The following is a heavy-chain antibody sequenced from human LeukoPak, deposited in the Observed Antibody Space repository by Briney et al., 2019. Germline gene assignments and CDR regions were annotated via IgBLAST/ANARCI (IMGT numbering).Heavy chain of an antibody. CDR3: ARGRPPPEGYYYDSSGHAYFDY. CDR2: ISAYNGDT. Sequence: ASVKVSCKASGYTFTNYGITWVRQAPGQGLEWMGWISAYNGDTNYAQRFQGRITMTTDTSTTTVYMELSSLRSEDTAVYYCARGRPPPEGYYYDSSGHAYFDYWGQGTLVTVSS. V-gene: IGHV1-18*01. CDR1: GYTFTNYG. D-gene: IGHD3-22*01. J-gene: IGHJ4*02.